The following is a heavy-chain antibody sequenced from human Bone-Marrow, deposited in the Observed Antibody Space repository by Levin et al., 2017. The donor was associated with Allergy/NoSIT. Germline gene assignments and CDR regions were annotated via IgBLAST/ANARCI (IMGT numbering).Heavy chain of an antibody. CDR3: ARMCGLISTSCRSSFDY. V-gene: IGHV1-69*13. CDR1: GGTFSSYA. D-gene: IGHD2-2*01. Sequence: PAASVKVSCKASGGTFSSYAISWVRQAPGQGLEWMGGIIPIFGTANYAQKFQGRVTITADESTSTAYMELSSLRSEDTAVYYCARMCGLISTSCRSSFDYWGQGTLVTVSS. J-gene: IGHJ4*02. CDR2: IIPIFGTA.